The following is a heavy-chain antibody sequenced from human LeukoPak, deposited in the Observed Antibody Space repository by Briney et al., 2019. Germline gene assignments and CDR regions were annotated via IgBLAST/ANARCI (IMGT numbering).Heavy chain of an antibody. CDR3: ARVIAAPKPYFDY. J-gene: IGHJ4*02. V-gene: IGHV4-34*01. CDR2: INHSGST. Sequence: SETLSLTCTVSGGSISIYYWSWIRQPPGKGLEWIGEINHSGSTNYNPSLKSRVTISVDTSKNQFSLKLSSVTAADTAVYYCARVIAAPKPYFDYWGQGTLVTVSS. CDR1: GGSISIYY. D-gene: IGHD6-6*01.